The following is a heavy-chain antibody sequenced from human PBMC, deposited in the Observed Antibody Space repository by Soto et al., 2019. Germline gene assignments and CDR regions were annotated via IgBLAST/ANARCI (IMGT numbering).Heavy chain of an antibody. V-gene: IGHV4-59*01. J-gene: IGHJ4*02. D-gene: IGHD3-10*01. CDR3: ARDLDGSGSYYTNY. Sequence: PSETLSLTCTVSGASISSSYWSWIRQSPERGLEWIAYVYHTGATNYNPSLKSRVTISLDTSKGQFSLNLTSLTTADTAVYFCARDLDGSGSYYTNYWGQGTLVTVSS. CDR1: GASISSSY. CDR2: VYHTGAT.